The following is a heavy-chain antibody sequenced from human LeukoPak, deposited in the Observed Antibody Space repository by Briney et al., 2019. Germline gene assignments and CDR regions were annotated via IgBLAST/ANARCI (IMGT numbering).Heavy chain of an antibody. Sequence: GGSLRLSCAASGFAFSSYSKNWVRQAPGKGLEWVSYISSSASTIYYADSVRGRFTISRDNAKNSLYLQMNSLRDEDTAVYYCARDPVAASRFDYWGQGTLVSVSS. V-gene: IGHV3-48*02. CDR2: ISSSASTI. CDR1: GFAFSSYS. D-gene: IGHD6-19*01. CDR3: ARDPVAASRFDY. J-gene: IGHJ4*02.